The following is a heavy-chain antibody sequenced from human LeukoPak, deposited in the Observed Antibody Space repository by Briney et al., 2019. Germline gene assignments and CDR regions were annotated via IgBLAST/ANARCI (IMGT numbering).Heavy chain of an antibody. D-gene: IGHD2-2*01. Sequence: PSETLSPACTVSGGSISSYYWSWIRQPPGKGLEWIGYIYYSGSTNYNPSLKSRVTISVDTSKNQFSLKLSSVTAADTAVYYCAAESSTSSLGWGQGTLVTVSS. J-gene: IGHJ4*02. V-gene: IGHV4-59*12. CDR2: IYYSGST. CDR1: GGSISSYY. CDR3: AAESSTSSLG.